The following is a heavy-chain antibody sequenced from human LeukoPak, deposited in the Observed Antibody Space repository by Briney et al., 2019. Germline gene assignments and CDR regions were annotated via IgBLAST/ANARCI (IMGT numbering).Heavy chain of an antibody. CDR2: INHSGST. J-gene: IGHJ4*02. D-gene: IGHD6-19*01. V-gene: IGHV4-34*01. CDR3: ARVKSGWYGGVRPHFDY. Sequence: SETLSLTCAVYGGSFSGYYWSWIRQPPGKGLEWIGEINHSGSTNYNPSLKSRVTISVDTSKNQFSLKLSSVTAADTAVYYCARVKSGWYGGVRPHFDYWGQGTLVTVSS. CDR1: GGSFSGYY.